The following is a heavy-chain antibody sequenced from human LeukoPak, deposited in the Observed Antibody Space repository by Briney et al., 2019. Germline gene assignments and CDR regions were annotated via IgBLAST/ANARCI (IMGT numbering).Heavy chain of an antibody. Sequence: PGGSLRPSCETSEFTFSGYAMNWVRQAPGKGLEWVSVISSSGGYTNYADSVKGRFTISRDNSKNTLYLQMNSLRAEDTALYYCAKEWHLEGGGQGTLVTVSS. J-gene: IGHJ4*02. CDR3: AKEWHLEG. CDR1: EFTFSGYA. CDR2: ISSSGGYT. D-gene: IGHD1-1*01. V-gene: IGHV3-23*01.